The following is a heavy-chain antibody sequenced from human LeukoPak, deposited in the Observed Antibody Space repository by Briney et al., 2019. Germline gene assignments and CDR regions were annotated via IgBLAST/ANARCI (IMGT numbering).Heavy chain of an antibody. D-gene: IGHD5-24*01. CDR3: AKSGYNRFDY. CDR2: ISGSGSGGST. J-gene: IGHJ4*02. Sequence: GGTLRLSCAASGFTFSSYGMSWVRQAPGKGLEWVSSISGSGSGGSTYYADPVKGRFTISRDNSKNTLYLQMNSLRAEDTAVYYCAKSGYNRFDYWGQGTLVTVSS. V-gene: IGHV3-23*01. CDR1: GFTFSSYG.